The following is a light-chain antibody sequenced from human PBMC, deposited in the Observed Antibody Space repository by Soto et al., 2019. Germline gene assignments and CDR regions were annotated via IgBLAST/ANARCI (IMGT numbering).Light chain of an antibody. CDR1: ESVRHY. CDR3: QHRDNWSYI. J-gene: IGKJ2*01. Sequence: EIVLTQSPATMSLSPGERATLSCRASESVRHYVAWYQQKPGQAPRLLIYDPSTRATGIPARFSGSGSGTDYTLSISSLEAEDFADDYCQHRDNWSYISGQGTKLEMK. CDR2: DPS. V-gene: IGKV3-11*01.